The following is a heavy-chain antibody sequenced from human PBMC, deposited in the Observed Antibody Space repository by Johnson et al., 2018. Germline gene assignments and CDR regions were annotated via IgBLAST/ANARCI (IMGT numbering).Heavy chain of an antibody. CDR3: VKEFLATEWEVPSDYYGMDV. V-gene: IGHV3-33*06. J-gene: IGHJ6*02. Sequence: QVQLVESGGGVVRPGRSLRLSCAASGFIFRNYGMHWVRQAPGKGLEWVAVIWFDESKEYYADSVKGRFTIYRDNSKNTLFLQMNSLKGDDTAVYYCVKEFLATEWEVPSDYYGMDVWGQGTTVIVSS. CDR2: IWFDESKE. D-gene: IGHD1-26*01. CDR1: GFIFRNYG.